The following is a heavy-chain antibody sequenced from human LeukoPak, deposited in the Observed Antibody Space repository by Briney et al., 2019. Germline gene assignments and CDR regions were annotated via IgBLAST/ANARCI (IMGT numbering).Heavy chain of an antibody. CDR1: GYSFTSYW. J-gene: IGHJ2*01. CDR3: ARMWDGDTAMVIRYLDP. CDR2: IYSGDSNT. Sequence: GESLKISCKGSGYSFTSYWIGWVRQMPGKGLVWMGIIYSGDSNTRYSPSFQGRVTFSVDKSINTAYLLWSSLKASDTAMYYCARMWDGDTAMVIRYLDPWGRGTLVTVSS. V-gene: IGHV5-51*01. D-gene: IGHD5-18*01.